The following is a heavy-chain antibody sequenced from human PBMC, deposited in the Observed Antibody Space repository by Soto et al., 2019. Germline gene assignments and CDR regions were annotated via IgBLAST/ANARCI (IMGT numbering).Heavy chain of an antibody. D-gene: IGHD2-21*02. CDR2: IYYRGST. CDR1: GGSISSGDYY. Sequence: QVQLQESGPGLVKPSQTLSLTCTVSGGSISSGDYYWSWIRQPPVKGLEWIGYIYYRGSTYYNPSLKSRVTISVDTSTNQFSLKLSSVTDADTAVYYCARAMVVTQNWFDPWGQGTLVTVSS. CDR3: ARAMVVTQNWFDP. V-gene: IGHV4-30-4*01. J-gene: IGHJ5*02.